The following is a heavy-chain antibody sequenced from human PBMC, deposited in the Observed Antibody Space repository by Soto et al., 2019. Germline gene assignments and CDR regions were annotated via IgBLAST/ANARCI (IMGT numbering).Heavy chain of an antibody. CDR1: GFTFSSYA. V-gene: IGHV3-23*01. Sequence: EVQLLESGGGLVQPGGSLRLSCAASGFTFSSYAMSWVRQAPGKGLEWVSAISGSGGSTYYADSVKGRFTISRDNSKNTLYLQMNSLRAEDTAVYYCAKDRTIPYCSGGSCTYYFDYWGQGTLVTVSS. D-gene: IGHD2-15*01. J-gene: IGHJ4*02. CDR2: ISGSGGST. CDR3: AKDRTIPYCSGGSCTYYFDY.